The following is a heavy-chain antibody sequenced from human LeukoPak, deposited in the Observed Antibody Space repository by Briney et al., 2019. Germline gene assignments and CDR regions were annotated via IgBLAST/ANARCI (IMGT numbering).Heavy chain of an antibody. Sequence: GGSLRLSFAEPGFTFSSYVMHWGRQAPEKGLVWVSHIYKDGSNPNYADSVKGRFTISRDNAKNTLYLQMNSLRAEDTAVYYCASYLAHGMHVWGQGTTVTVAS. CDR3: ASYLAHGMHV. CDR1: GFTFSSYV. J-gene: IGHJ6*02. CDR2: IYKDGSNP. V-gene: IGHV3-74*01.